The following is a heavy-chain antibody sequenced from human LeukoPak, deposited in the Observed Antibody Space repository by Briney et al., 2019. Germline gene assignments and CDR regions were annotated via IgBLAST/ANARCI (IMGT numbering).Heavy chain of an antibody. CDR1: GFIVNNNY. CDR2: IYSGGST. V-gene: IGHV3-53*01. J-gene: IGHJ4*02. Sequence: GGSLRLSCAASGFIVNNNYMNWVRQAPGKGLEWVSLIYSGGSTYYADSVKGRFTISRDNSKNTLYLQMNSLRAEDTAVYYCARAGVGAIYYFDYWGQGTLVTVSS. CDR3: ARAGVGAIYYFDY. D-gene: IGHD1-26*01.